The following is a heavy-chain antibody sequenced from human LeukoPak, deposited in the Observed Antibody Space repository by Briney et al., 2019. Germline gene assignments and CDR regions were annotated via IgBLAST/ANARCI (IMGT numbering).Heavy chain of an antibody. D-gene: IGHD3-10*01. CDR2: IKQDGSEK. Sequence: GGSLRLSCAASGFTFSSYRMSWVRQAPGKGLEWVANIKQDGSEKYYVDSVKGRFTISRDNAKNSLYLQMNSLRAEDTAVYYCAREDSYYYGSGSYPFDYWGQGTLVTVSS. V-gene: IGHV3-7*01. CDR1: GFTFSSYR. CDR3: AREDSYYYGSGSYPFDY. J-gene: IGHJ4*02.